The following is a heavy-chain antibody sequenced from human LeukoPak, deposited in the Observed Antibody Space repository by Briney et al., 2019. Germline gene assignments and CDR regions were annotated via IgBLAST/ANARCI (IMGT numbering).Heavy chain of an antibody. J-gene: IGHJ4*02. CDR1: GGSISSGGYY. V-gene: IGHV4-31*03. CDR2: IYYSGST. Sequence: SETLSLTCTVSGGSISSGGYYWSWIRQHPGKGLEWIGYIYYSGSTYYNPSLKSRVTISVDTSKNQFSLKLSSVTAADTAVYYCARDGRGANHYFDYWGQGTLVTDSS. CDR3: ARDGRGANHYFDY.